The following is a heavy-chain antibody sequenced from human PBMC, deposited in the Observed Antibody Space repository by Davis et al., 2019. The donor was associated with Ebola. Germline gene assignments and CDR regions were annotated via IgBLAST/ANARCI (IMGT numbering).Heavy chain of an antibody. V-gene: IGHV3-23*01. CDR2: IRAGSGTT. Sequence: GESLKISCAASGFTFNNFAMSWVRQAPGKGLEWVSGIRAGSGTTYYADSVKGRFTISRDNSKNTQYLQMNSLRAEDTAVYYCAKGGLWGYGMDVWGQGTTVTVSS. D-gene: IGHD4/OR15-4a*01. CDR1: GFTFNNFA. CDR3: AKGGLWGYGMDV. J-gene: IGHJ6*02.